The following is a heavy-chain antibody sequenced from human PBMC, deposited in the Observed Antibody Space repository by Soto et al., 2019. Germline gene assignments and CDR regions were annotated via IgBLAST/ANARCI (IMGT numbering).Heavy chain of an antibody. CDR2: FDPEDGET. D-gene: IGHD3-22*01. CDR1: GYTLTELS. CDR3: ATHAYYHYYDSSGYYPRYYFDY. Sequence: ASVKVSCKVSGYTLTELSTHWVRQAPGKGLEWMGGFDPEDGETIYAQKFQGRVTMTEDTSTDTAYMELSSLRSEDTAVYYCATHAYYHYYDSSGYYPRYYFDYWGQGTLVTVSS. V-gene: IGHV1-24*01. J-gene: IGHJ4*02.